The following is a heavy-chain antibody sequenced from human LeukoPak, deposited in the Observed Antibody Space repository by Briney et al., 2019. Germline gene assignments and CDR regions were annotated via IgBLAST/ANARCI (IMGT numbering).Heavy chain of an antibody. CDR3: ATDPYCSGGSCYVN. J-gene: IGHJ4*02. Sequence: ASVKVSCKVSGYTLTELSMHWVRQAPGKGLEWMGGFDPEDGETIHAQKFQGRVTMTEDTSTDTAYMELSSLRSEDTAVYYCATDPYCSGGSCYVNWGQGTLVTVSS. CDR1: GYTLTELS. D-gene: IGHD2-15*01. V-gene: IGHV1-24*01. CDR2: FDPEDGET.